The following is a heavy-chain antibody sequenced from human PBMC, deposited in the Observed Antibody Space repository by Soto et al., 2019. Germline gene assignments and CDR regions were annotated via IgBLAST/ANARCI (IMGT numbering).Heavy chain of an antibody. CDR1: GFTFSSYA. CDR3: VKGISDGSDDLDY. CDR2: IIGSGGSI. D-gene: IGHD3-10*01. Sequence: DVQLLESGGDLVQPGESLRLSCVASGFTFSSYAMNWVRQAPGMGLEWVSTIIGSGGSIYYADSVKGRFAISRDNTKNTLFLQMSSLRVEDTAIYYCVKGISDGSDDLDYWGQGTLVTVSS. V-gene: IGHV3-23*01. J-gene: IGHJ4*02.